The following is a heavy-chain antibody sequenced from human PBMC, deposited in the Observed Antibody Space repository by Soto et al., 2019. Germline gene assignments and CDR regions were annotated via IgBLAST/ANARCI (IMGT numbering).Heavy chain of an antibody. V-gene: IGHV6-1*01. CDR1: GDSVSSNSAA. CDR2: TYYRSKWYN. Sequence: SQTLSLTCAISGDSVSSNSAAWNWIRQSPSRGLEWLGRTYYRSKWYNDYAVSVKSRITINPDTSKNQFSLQLNSVTPEDTAVYYCARARGPGVGPAAPNSHGMDVWGQGTTVTGSS. D-gene: IGHD2-2*01. J-gene: IGHJ6*01. CDR3: ARARGPGVGPAAPNSHGMDV.